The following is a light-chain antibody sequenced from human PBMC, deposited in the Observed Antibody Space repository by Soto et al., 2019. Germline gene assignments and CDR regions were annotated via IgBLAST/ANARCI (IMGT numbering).Light chain of an antibody. Sequence: EIVMTQSPATLSVSPGERATLSCRASQSISSNLAWYQHKPGQAPRVLIYRASTRATGIPPRFSGSGSGTEFTLTISNLQSEDFAVYYCQQYNNWPPWTFGQGTKVEI. CDR1: QSISSN. V-gene: IGKV3-15*01. CDR3: QQYNNWPPWT. J-gene: IGKJ1*01. CDR2: RAS.